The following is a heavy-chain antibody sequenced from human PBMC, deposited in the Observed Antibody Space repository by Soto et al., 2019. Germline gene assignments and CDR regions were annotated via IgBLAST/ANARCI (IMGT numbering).Heavy chain of an antibody. CDR2: ISYDGNSE. V-gene: IGHV3-30*14. Sequence: QMQLVESGGGVVQPGRSLRLSCAASGFTFGAYTMHWVRQAPGKGLEWVAVISYDGNSERYTDPGKGRFTVSRDNSKSTMYLQMNSLRAEETAVYYCARDGYSGRSDGFDVWGQGTMVTVSS. J-gene: IGHJ3*01. CDR3: ARDGYSGRSDGFDV. CDR1: GFTFGAYT. D-gene: IGHD1-26*01.